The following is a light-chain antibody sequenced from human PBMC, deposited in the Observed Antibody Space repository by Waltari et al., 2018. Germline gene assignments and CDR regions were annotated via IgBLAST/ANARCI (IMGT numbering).Light chain of an antibody. CDR2: RNN. V-gene: IGLV10-54*04. CDR3: SAWDSNLSAWV. CDR1: NKNVGNQG. Sequence: QAGLTQPPSVSKGLGQTATLTCTGNNKNVGNQGAARLQQHQGHPPKLLSYRNNNRPSGISEKFSASRSGNTASLTITGLQPEDEADYYCSAWDSNLSAWVFGGGTKLTVL. J-gene: IGLJ3*02.